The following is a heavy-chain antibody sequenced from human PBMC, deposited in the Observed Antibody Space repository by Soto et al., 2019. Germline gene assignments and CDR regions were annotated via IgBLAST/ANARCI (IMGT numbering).Heavy chain of an antibody. CDR2: MFYSGST. D-gene: IGHD5-12*01. Sequence: SETLCLRCTVTVASSSSGRVYWSWIRQHPGKGLEWIGYMFYSGSTYYHPSLKSRVNISADTSKNQFSLRLTSVTPADTAVYYCARDNGYGNFDSWGQGTLVTVSS. CDR1: VASSSSGRVY. CDR3: ARDNGYGNFDS. J-gene: IGHJ4*02. V-gene: IGHV4-31*03.